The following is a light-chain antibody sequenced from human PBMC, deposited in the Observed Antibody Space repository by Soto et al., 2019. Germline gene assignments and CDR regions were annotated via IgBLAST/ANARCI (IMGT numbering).Light chain of an antibody. Sequence: EIVLTQSPGTLSLSPGERATLSCRASQSVSSNYLAWYQQKPGQAPKVLIYRASIRATGIPARFSGSGPGTEFTLTISSLQSEDFAVYYCQQYNNWPPITFGQGTRLEI. J-gene: IGKJ5*01. V-gene: IGKV3-15*01. CDR2: RAS. CDR1: QSVSSN. CDR3: QQYNNWPPIT.